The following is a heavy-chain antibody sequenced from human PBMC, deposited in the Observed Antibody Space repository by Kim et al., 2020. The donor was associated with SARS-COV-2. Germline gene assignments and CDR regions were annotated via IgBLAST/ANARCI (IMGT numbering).Heavy chain of an antibody. Sequence: GGSLRLSCTASGFTFGDYAMSWFRQAPGKGLEWVGFIRSKVYGGTREYAASVKGRFTISRDDSKSIADLQMNSLKTEDTAVYYCTRGLGSGYDPRTVDYWGQGTLVTVSS. CDR1: GFTFGDYA. CDR2: IRSKVYGGTR. D-gene: IGHD5-12*01. J-gene: IGHJ4*02. V-gene: IGHV3-49*03. CDR3: TRGLGSGYDPRTVDY.